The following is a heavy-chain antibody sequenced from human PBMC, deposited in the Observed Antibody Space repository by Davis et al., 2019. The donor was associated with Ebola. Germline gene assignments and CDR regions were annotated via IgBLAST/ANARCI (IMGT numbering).Heavy chain of an antibody. CDR1: GYTFTGYG. D-gene: IGHD7-27*01. CDR3: ARGKNWVDAFDI. CDR2: ISAYNGNT. V-gene: IGHV1-18*04. Sequence: ASVKVSCKASGYTFTGYGISWVRQAPGQGLEWMGWISAYNGNTNYAQKLQGWVTMTRDTSISTAYMELSRLRSDDTAVYYCARGKNWVDAFDIWGQGTMVTVSS. J-gene: IGHJ3*02.